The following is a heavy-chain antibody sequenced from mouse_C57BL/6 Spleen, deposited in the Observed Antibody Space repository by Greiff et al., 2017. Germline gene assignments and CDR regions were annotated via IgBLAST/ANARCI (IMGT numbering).Heavy chain of an antibody. Sequence: EVKLVESGEGLVKPGGSLKLSCAASGFTFSSYAMSWVRQTPEKRLEWVAYISSGGDYIYYADTVKGRFTISRDNARNTLYLQMSSLKSEDTAMYYCTRDPPFITTVVDWYFDVWGTGTTVTVSS. D-gene: IGHD1-1*01. V-gene: IGHV5-9-1*02. CDR2: ISSGGDYI. J-gene: IGHJ1*03. CDR1: GFTFSSYA. CDR3: TRDPPFITTVVDWYFDV.